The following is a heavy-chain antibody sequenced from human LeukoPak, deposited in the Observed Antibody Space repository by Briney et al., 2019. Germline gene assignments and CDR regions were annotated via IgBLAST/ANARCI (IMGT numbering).Heavy chain of an antibody. V-gene: IGHV4-59*01. Sequence: SETLSLTCTVSGGSISSYYWSWIRQPPGKGLEWIGYIYYSGSTNYNPSLKSRVTISVDTSKNQFSLKLSSVTAADTAVYYCARGGSGDAFDIWGQGTMVTVSS. CDR3: ARGGSGDAFDI. CDR1: GGSISSYY. J-gene: IGHJ3*02. CDR2: IYYSGST. D-gene: IGHD3-10*01.